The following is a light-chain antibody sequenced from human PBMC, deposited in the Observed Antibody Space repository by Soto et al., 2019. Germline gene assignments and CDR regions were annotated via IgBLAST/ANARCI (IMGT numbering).Light chain of an antibody. CDR1: QGIANS. J-gene: IGKJ5*01. Sequence: AIRMTQSPSSLSASTGDRVSITCRASQGIANSLAWYQQKPGKAPKLLMYGASTLQSGVPLRFSGSGSGTDIILTISSLQSEDFATYYCQQYYSYPQVTFGPGTRLEI. CDR3: QQYYSYPQVT. CDR2: GAS. V-gene: IGKV1-8*01.